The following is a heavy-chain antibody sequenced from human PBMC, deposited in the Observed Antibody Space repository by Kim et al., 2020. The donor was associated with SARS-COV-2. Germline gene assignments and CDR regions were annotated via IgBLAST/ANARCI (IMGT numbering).Heavy chain of an antibody. Sequence: SVKVSCKASGGTFSSYAISWVRQAPGQGLEWMGGIIPIFGTANYAQKFQGRVTITADESTSTAYMELSSLRSEDTAVYYCASEQKIYDSSGYYGLGYYYYYGMDVWGQGTTVTVSS. J-gene: IGHJ6*02. CDR2: IIPIFGTA. V-gene: IGHV1-69*13. D-gene: IGHD3-22*01. CDR1: GGTFSSYA. CDR3: ASEQKIYDSSGYYGLGYYYYYGMDV.